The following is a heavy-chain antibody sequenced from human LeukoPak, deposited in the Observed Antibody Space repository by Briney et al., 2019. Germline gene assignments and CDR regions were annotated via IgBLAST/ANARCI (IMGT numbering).Heavy chain of an antibody. CDR1: GYTFTSYD. CDR3: ARALWGYCSGGSCYSYPSY. Sequence: ASVKVSCRASGYTFTSYDINWVRQATGQGLEWMGWMNPNSGNTGYAQKFQGRVTMTRNTSISTAYMELSSLRSEDPAVYYCARALWGYCSGGSCYSYPSYWGQGTLVTVSS. J-gene: IGHJ4*02. D-gene: IGHD2-15*01. CDR2: MNPNSGNT. V-gene: IGHV1-8*01.